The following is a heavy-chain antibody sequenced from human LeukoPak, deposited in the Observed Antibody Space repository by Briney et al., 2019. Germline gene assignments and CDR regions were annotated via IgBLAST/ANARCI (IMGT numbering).Heavy chain of an antibody. J-gene: IGHJ6*03. CDR2: IKQDGSEK. V-gene: IGHV3-7*01. Sequence: GGSLRLSCAASGLTFSSYWMSWVRQAPGKGLEWVANIKQDGSEKYYVDSVKGRFTISRDNAKNSLYLQMNSLRAEDTAVYYCARGGGSGWYMDVWGKGTTVTISS. CDR3: ARGGGSGWYMDV. CDR1: GLTFSSYW. D-gene: IGHD6-19*01.